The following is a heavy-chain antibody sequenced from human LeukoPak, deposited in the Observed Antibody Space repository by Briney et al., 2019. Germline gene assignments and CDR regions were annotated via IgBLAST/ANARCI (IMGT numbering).Heavy chain of an antibody. CDR1: GYTFSGYW. CDR3: ASSGYSYGNPFDY. Sequence: GKSLKISCQGSGYTFSGYWITWVRQMPGKGLEYIGSIYPRDSDTRYSPSFQGQVTISADKSISTAYLQWSSLKASDTAMYYCASSGYSYGNPFDYWGQGTLVTVSS. D-gene: IGHD5-18*01. V-gene: IGHV5-51*01. J-gene: IGHJ4*02. CDR2: IYPRDSDT.